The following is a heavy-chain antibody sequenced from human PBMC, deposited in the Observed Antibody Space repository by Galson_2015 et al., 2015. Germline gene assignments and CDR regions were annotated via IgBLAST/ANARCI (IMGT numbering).Heavy chain of an antibody. CDR3: ARVSGGAISNFDS. D-gene: IGHD2-15*01. Sequence: ETLSLTCTVSGGSFSSSRYYWGWIRQPPGKGLEWIGSMDYSGSTYSNPSLKSRLTMSVDNTDFSLELESVTAADTAMYYCARVSGGAISNFDSWGQGILVTVSS. J-gene: IGHJ4*02. V-gene: IGHV4-39*07. CDR2: MDYSGST. CDR1: GGSFSSSRYY.